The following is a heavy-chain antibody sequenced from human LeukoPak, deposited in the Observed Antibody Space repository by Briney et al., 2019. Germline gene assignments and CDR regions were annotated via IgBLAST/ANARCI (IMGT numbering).Heavy chain of an antibody. V-gene: IGHV4-34*01. CDR1: GGSFSGYY. CDR3: ARAARPTLLRYFDWHTFIDY. CDR2: INHSGST. D-gene: IGHD3-9*01. Sequence: SETLSLTCAVYGGSFSGYYWSWIRQPPGKGLEWIGEINHSGSTNYNPSLKSRVTISVDTSKNQFSLKLSSVTAADTAVYYCARAARPTLLRYFDWHTFIDYWGQGTLVTVSS. J-gene: IGHJ4*02.